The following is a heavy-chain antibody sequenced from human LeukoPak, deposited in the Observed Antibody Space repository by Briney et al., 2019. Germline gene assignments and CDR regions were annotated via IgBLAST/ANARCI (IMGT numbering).Heavy chain of an antibody. Sequence: GGSLRLSCAASGFTFSSYWMSWVRQAPGKGLEWVANIKQDGSEKYYVDSVKGRFTISRDNAKNSLYLQMNSLRAEDTAVYYCARDGDVLMAAAGFDYWGQGTLVTVSS. CDR1: GFTFSSYW. D-gene: IGHD6-13*01. CDR2: IKQDGSEK. V-gene: IGHV3-7*01. CDR3: ARDGDVLMAAAGFDY. J-gene: IGHJ4*02.